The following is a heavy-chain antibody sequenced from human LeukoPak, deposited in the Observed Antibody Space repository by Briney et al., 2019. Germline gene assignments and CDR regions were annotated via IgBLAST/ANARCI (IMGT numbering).Heavy chain of an antibody. V-gene: IGHV1-18*01. D-gene: IGHD3-22*01. Sequence: ASVKVSCTASGGTFSSYAISWVRQAPGQGLEWMGWISAYNGNTNYAQKLQGRVTMTTDTSTSTAYMELRSLRSDDTAVYYCAREDDIYDNSGSAFDYWGQGTLVTVSS. J-gene: IGHJ4*02. CDR3: AREDDIYDNSGSAFDY. CDR1: GGTFSSYA. CDR2: ISAYNGNT.